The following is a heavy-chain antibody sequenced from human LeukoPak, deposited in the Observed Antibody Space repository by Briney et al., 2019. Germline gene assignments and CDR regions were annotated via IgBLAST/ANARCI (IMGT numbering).Heavy chain of an antibody. CDR1: GYTFTSYG. CDR3: ARDRSRDSSGYYFDWFDP. Sequence: ASVKLSCKASGYTFTSYGFSWVRQPPAQGLEWMGWISAYNGNTNYAQKLQGRVTMTTDTSTSTAYMELRSLRSDDTAVYYCARDRSRDSSGYYFDWFDPWGQGTLVTVSS. CDR2: ISAYNGNT. D-gene: IGHD3-22*01. V-gene: IGHV1-18*01. J-gene: IGHJ5*02.